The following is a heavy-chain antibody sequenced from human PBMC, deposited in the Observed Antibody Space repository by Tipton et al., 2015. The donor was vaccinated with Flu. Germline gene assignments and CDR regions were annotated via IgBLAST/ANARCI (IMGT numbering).Heavy chain of an antibody. J-gene: IGHJ3*02. CDR3: ARYRGSNARGEGNDAFDI. CDR2: IYTNGRT. CDR1: GGSISSGSYF. V-gene: IGHV4-61*02. Sequence: PSLTCIVSGGSISSGSYFWSWIRQPAGKGLQWIGRIYTNGRTNYNPSLESRVSISADTSKNEFSLSLSSVTAADTAMYYCARYRGSNARGEGNDAFDIWGQGTMVSVSS. D-gene: IGHD1-26*01.